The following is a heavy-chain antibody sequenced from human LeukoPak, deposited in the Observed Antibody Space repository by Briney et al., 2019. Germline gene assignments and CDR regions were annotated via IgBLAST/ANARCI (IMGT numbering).Heavy chain of an antibody. CDR3: AKDQGAYDPEYYFDY. D-gene: IGHD5-12*01. J-gene: IGHJ4*02. V-gene: IGHV3-30*18. CDR2: ISYDGSNN. CDR1: GFSFSSYE. Sequence: GGSLRLSCAASGFSFSSYEMNWVRQAPGKGLEWVAIISYDGSNNYYADSVKGRFTISRDNSKNTLYLQMNSLRGEDTAVYYCAKDQGAYDPEYYFDYWGQGTLVTVSS.